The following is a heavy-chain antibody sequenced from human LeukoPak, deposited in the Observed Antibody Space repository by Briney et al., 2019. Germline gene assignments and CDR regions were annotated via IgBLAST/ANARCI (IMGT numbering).Heavy chain of an antibody. D-gene: IGHD6-13*01. V-gene: IGHV3-30*18. CDR2: ISHDGSNK. Sequence: PGGSLRLSCAASGFTFSSYGMHWVRQAPGKGLEWVAVISHDGSNKYYADSVKGRFTISRDNSKNTLYLQMNSLRAEDTAVYYCAKDSRGIAAAGLFDYWGQGTLVTVSS. CDR3: AKDSRGIAAAGLFDY. CDR1: GFTFSSYG. J-gene: IGHJ4*02.